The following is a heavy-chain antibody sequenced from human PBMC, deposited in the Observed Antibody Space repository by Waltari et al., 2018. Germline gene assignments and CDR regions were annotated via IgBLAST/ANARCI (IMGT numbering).Heavy chain of an antibody. CDR1: GFSFGHTW. J-gene: IGHJ5*02. CDR2: IKSKTEGGTT. D-gene: IGHD6-19*01. V-gene: IGHV3-15*01. Sequence: EVQLVESGGGLVKPGGSLRLSCAASGFSFGHTWMNWVRQAPGKGLEWVGRIKSKTEGGTTDYAAPVKGRFTISRDDSQNTLYLQMNSLKTEDTAVYYCVTFSVAVAGTIAWGQGSLVTVSS. CDR3: VTFSVAVAGTIA.